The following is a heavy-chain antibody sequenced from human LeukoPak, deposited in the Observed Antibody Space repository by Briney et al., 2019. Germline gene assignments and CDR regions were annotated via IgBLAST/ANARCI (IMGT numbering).Heavy chain of an antibody. CDR3: TRGSGSYSGGYYYYYMDV. D-gene: IGHD1-26*01. CDR2: IRYDGSNK. Sequence: PGGSLRLSCAASGFAFSSYGMHWVRQAPGKGLEWVTFIRYDGSNKYYADSVRGRFTISRDNSKNTLYLQMNSLKTEDTAVYYCTRGSGSYSGGYYYYYMDVWGKGTSVTVSS. V-gene: IGHV3-30*02. CDR1: GFAFSSYG. J-gene: IGHJ6*03.